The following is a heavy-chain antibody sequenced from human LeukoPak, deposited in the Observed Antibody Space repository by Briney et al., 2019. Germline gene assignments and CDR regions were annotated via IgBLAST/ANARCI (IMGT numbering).Heavy chain of an antibody. J-gene: IGHJ4*02. Sequence: SETLSLTCTLSSPSISSDYYSWSWIRQPPGKGLEWIGYIYYSGSTSYNPSLKSRLTRSIATSKNQFSLKLRSLAPADTAVYCGAIKRGQGLDYWGQGTLVTVSS. CDR2: IYYSGST. CDR1: SPSISSDYYS. V-gene: IGHV4-30-4*01. D-gene: IGHD3-16*01. CDR3: AIKRGQGLDY.